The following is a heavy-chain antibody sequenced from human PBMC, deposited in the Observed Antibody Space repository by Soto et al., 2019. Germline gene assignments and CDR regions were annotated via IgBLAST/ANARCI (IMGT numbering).Heavy chain of an antibody. Sequence: PSETLSLTCAVYGGSFSGYYWSWIRQPPGKGLEWIGEINHSGSTNYNPSLKSRVTISVDTSKNRFSLKLSSVTAADTAVYYCARDTYGYDYWGQGTLVTVSS. CDR3: ARDTYGYDY. D-gene: IGHD5-18*01. J-gene: IGHJ4*02. CDR2: INHSGST. CDR1: GGSFSGYY. V-gene: IGHV4-34*01.